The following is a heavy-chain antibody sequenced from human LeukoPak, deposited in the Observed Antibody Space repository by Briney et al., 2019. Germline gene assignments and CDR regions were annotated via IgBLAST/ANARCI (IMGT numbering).Heavy chain of an antibody. J-gene: IGHJ3*02. Sequence: SETLSLTCTVSGGSISIYYWNWIRQPAGKGLEWIGRIYTSGSTNYNPSLKSRVTMSVDTSKNQFSLKLSSVTAADTAVYYCARWTTVTSATDAFDIWGQGTMVTVS. CDR1: GGSISIYY. CDR3: ARWTTVTSATDAFDI. D-gene: IGHD4-17*01. CDR2: IYTSGST. V-gene: IGHV4-4*07.